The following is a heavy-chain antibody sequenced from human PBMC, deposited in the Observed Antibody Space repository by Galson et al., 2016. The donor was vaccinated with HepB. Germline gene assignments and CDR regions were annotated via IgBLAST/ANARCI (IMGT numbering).Heavy chain of an antibody. D-gene: IGHD3-22*01. V-gene: IGHV3-33*01. CDR2: IWYDGSNT. CDR3: ARGGYYYDSGDSPIDY. J-gene: IGHJ4*02. Sequence: SLRLSCAASGFTFITYGMHWVRQAPGKGLEWVAVIWYDGSNTYYADSVKGRFTISRDNSKNTLYLQVNSLGAEDTALYYCARGGYYYDSGDSPIDYWGQGTLVTVSS. CDR1: GFTFITYG.